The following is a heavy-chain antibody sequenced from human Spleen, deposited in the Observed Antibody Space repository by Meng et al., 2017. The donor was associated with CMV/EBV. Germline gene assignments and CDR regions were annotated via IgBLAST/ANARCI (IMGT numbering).Heavy chain of an antibody. Sequence: ASVKVSCKVSGYTLAELSMHWVRQAPGKGLEWMGGFDPEDGETIYAQKFQGRVTMTEDASTETAYMELSSLRSEDTAVYYCATYLGNWGSHWGQGTLVTVSS. V-gene: IGHV1-24*01. D-gene: IGHD7-27*01. CDR2: FDPEDGET. CDR1: GYTLAELS. CDR3: ATYLGNWGSH. J-gene: IGHJ4*02.